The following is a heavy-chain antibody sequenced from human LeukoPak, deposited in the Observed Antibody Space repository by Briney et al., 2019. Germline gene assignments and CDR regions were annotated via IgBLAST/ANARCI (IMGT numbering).Heavy chain of an antibody. J-gene: IGHJ4*02. V-gene: IGHV1-69*05. CDR1: GGTFSSYA. CDR2: IIPTFYTA. D-gene: IGHD2-2*01. Sequence: SVKVSCKASGGTFSSYAISWVRQAPGQGLEWMGGIIPTFYTANYAQKFQGRVTITTDESTNTAYMELSSLRSEDTAVYYCASDLGYCSRTSCYFDYWGQGTPVTFSS. CDR3: ASDLGYCSRTSCYFDY.